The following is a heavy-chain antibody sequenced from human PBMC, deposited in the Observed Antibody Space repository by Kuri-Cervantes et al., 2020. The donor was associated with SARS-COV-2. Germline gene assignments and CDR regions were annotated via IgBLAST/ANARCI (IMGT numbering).Heavy chain of an antibody. CDR3: ARARVRGVITTYYYYGMDV. D-gene: IGHD3-10*01. J-gene: IGHJ6*02. CDR2: INPNSGGT. CDR1: GYTFSDYSNYY. V-gene: IGHV1-2*04. Sequence: ASVKVSCKASGYTFSDYSNYYMYWVRQAPEQGLEWMGWINPNSGGTNYAQNFQGWVTMTRDTSISTAYMELSRLRSDDTAVYYCARARVRGVITTYYYYGMDVWGQGTTVTVSS.